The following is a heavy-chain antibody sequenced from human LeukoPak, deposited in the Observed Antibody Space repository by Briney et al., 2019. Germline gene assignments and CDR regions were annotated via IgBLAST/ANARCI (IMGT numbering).Heavy chain of an antibody. CDR2: FDPEDGET. J-gene: IGHJ4*02. Sequence: ASVKVSCKVSGHTLTESSMHWVRQAPGKGLEWMGSFDPEDGETIYAQKFQGRVTMTEDTSTDTAYMELSSLRSEDTAVYYCATRSQTKKIVVAHYFDYWGQGTLVTVSS. CDR1: GHTLTESS. V-gene: IGHV1-24*01. CDR3: ATRSQTKKIVVAHYFDY. D-gene: IGHD3-22*01.